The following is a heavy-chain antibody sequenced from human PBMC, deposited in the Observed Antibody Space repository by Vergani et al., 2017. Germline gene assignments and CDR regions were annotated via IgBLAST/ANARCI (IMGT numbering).Heavy chain of an antibody. J-gene: IGHJ6*03. CDR3: ARSDFWSGYTPKYYYYYYMDV. D-gene: IGHD3-3*01. Sequence: EVQLVESGGGLVKPGGSLRLSCAASGFTFSSYSKNWVRQAPGKGLEWVSSISSSSSYIYYADSVKGRFTISRDNAKNSLYLQMNSLRAEDTAVYYCARSDFWSGYTPKYYYYYYMDVWGKGTTVTVSS. V-gene: IGHV3-21*01. CDR1: GFTFSSYS. CDR2: ISSSSSYI.